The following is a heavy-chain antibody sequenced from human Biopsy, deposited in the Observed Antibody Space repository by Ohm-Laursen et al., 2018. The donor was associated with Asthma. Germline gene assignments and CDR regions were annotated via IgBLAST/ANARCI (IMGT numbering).Heavy chain of an antibody. CDR2: INYRGDT. CDR1: GGSFTHYF. CDR3: VRGEEVAGTYFKD. J-gene: IGHJ1*01. Sequence: GTLSLTCAISGGSFTHYFWMWIRQPPGKGLEWIGEINYRGDTNYNPSLESRVSISVDTSTYHFSLRLNSVTAADTAVYYCVRGEEVAGTYFKDWDQGTMVTVSS. D-gene: IGHD6-19*01. V-gene: IGHV4-34*01.